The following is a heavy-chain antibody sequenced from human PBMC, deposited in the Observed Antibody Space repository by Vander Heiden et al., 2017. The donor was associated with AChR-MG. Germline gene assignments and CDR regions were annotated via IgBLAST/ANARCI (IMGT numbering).Heavy chain of an antibody. CDR1: GGSISSGGYY. V-gene: IGHV4-31*03. CDR3: ARDIVATIGASDAFDI. J-gene: IGHJ3*02. Sequence: QVQLQESGPGLVKPSQTLSLTCPVSGGSISSGGYYWSWIRQHPGKGLEWIGYIYYSGSTYYNPSLKSRVTISVDTSKNQFSLKLSSVTAADTAVYYCARDIVATIGASDAFDIWGQGTMVTVSS. CDR2: IYYSGST. D-gene: IGHD5-12*01.